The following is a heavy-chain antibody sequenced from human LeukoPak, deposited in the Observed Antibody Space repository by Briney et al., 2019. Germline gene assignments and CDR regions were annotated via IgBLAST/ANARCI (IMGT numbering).Heavy chain of an antibody. CDR2: ISGYNGNT. V-gene: IGHV1-18*01. Sequence: ASVKVSCKASGYTFTNYGISWVRQAPGQGLEWRGWISGYNGNTNHAQKFQGRVTMTTDTSTSTAYIELRSLRSDDTAVYYCARDQGQRRDVYNFWWEDWGQGTLVTVSS. CDR3: ARDQGQRRDVYNFWWED. D-gene: IGHD5-24*01. CDR1: GYTFTNYG. J-gene: IGHJ4*02.